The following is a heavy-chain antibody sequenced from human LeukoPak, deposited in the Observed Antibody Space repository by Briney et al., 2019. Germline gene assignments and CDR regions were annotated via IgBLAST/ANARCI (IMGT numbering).Heavy chain of an antibody. CDR3: ARALGV. J-gene: IGHJ6*02. V-gene: IGHV3-7*03. CDR1: GFTFSTYW. Sequence: PGGSLRLSCAASGFTFSTYWMHWVRQAPGKGLEWVANIKQDGTGKYYVDSVRGRFTISRDNAKNSLYLQMNSLRAEDTALYYCARALGVWGQGTTVTVSS. CDR2: IKQDGTGK.